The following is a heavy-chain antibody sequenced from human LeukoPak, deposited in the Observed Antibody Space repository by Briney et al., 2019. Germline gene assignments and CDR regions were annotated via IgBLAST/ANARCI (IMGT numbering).Heavy chain of an antibody. J-gene: IGHJ6*02. Sequence: GGSLRLSCAASGFTLSVYDIHWVRQAIGKGLDWVSGLGSAGDKYHAGSERGRFTISREDAENSVYLQMNGLRPEDTAIYYCARAKRETSTRPWTSGMDVWGQGTTVTVSS. D-gene: IGHD3/OR15-3a*01. CDR1: GFTLSVYD. CDR3: ARAKRETSTRPWTSGMDV. CDR2: LGSAGDK. V-gene: IGHV3-13*01.